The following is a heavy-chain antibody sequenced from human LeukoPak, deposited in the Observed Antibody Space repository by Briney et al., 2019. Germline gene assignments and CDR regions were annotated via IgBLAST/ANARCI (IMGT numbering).Heavy chain of an antibody. D-gene: IGHD2-15*01. CDR2: IYPGEADT. CDR3: ASEYCSGGNCYFDY. Sequence: ESLKISCQRSGYSFTTYWIGWVRQLPGKGLECMGIIYPGEADTRYSPSLQGQVTMSADKSINTAYLQWSSLKASDTAIYYCASEYCSGGNCYFDYWGQGTLVTVSS. CDR1: GYSFTTYW. J-gene: IGHJ4*02. V-gene: IGHV5-51*01.